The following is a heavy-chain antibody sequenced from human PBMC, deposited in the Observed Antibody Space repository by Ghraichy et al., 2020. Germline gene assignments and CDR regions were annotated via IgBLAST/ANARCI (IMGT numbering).Heavy chain of an antibody. J-gene: IGHJ6*02. Sequence: ASVKVSCKASGYTFTGYYMHWVRQAPGQGLEWMGWINPNSGGTNYAQKFQGRVTMTRDTSISTAYMELSRLRSDDTAVYYCARYPMVRGVITLYYYYGMDVWGQGTTVTVSS. CDR1: GYTFTGYY. CDR2: INPNSGGT. V-gene: IGHV1-2*02. CDR3: ARYPMVRGVITLYYYYGMDV. D-gene: IGHD3-10*01.